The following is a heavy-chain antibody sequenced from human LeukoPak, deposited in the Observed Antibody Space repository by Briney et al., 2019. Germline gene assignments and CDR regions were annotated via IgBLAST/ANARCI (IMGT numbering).Heavy chain of an antibody. CDR1: GYSLTDLS. V-gene: IGHV1-24*01. CDR2: FDPEHREA. Sequence: ASVKVSCKVSGYSLTDLSMHWVRQAPGNGLEWMGGFDPEHREAIYAQKFQGRVSMTEDTSTDTAYMELSSLRSDDTAVYYCAILLEDYAFSTGSAKDYWGQGTLVTVSS. CDR3: AILLEDYAFSTGSAKDY. D-gene: IGHD3-3*01. J-gene: IGHJ4*02.